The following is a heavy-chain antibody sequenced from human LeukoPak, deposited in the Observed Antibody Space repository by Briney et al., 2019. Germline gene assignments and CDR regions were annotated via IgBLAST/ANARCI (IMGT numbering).Heavy chain of an antibody. CDR3: ARRSTRFFDY. V-gene: IGHV4-39*01. Sequence: SETLSLTCTVSGGSISSSSYYWGWIRQPPGKGLEWIGSIYYSGSTYYNPSLKSRVTISVDTSKNQFSRKLSSVTAADTAVYYCARRSTRFFDYWGQGTLVTVSS. CDR1: GGSISSSSYY. D-gene: IGHD1-26*01. J-gene: IGHJ4*02. CDR2: IYYSGST.